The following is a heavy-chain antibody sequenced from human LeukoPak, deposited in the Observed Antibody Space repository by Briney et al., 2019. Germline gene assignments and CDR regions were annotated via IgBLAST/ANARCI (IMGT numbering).Heavy chain of an antibody. CDR2: IYWNDDK. D-gene: IGHD1-26*01. Sequence: SGPTLVNPTQTLTLTCTFSGFSLSTSGVGVGWIRQPPGKALEWLALIYWNDDKRYSPSLKSRLTITKDTSKNQVVLIMTNMDPVDTATYYCAHRSSIVRTTQFDYWGQGTLVTVSS. CDR3: AHRSSIVRTTQFDY. J-gene: IGHJ4*02. CDR1: GFSLSTSGVG. V-gene: IGHV2-5*01.